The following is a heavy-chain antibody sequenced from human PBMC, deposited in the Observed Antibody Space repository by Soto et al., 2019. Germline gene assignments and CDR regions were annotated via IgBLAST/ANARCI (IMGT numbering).Heavy chain of an antibody. J-gene: IGHJ4*02. CDR2: IYWDNYK. V-gene: IGHV2-5*02. D-gene: IGHD6-13*01. CDR3: ARVMGSGTVGVFDY. CDR1: GFSLSSSGVG. Sequence: QITLKESGPTLVKPTQTLTLTCTFSGFSLSSSGVGVGWIRQPPGKALEWLALIYWDNYKQYSPSLKNRFTITKDTSKNQVVLTMTKMEPVDTGRYYWARVMGSGTVGVFDYWGQGTLVTVSS.